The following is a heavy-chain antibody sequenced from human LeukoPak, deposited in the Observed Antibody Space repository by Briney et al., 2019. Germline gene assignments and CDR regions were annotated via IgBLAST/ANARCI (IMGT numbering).Heavy chain of an antibody. CDR2: IYPGDSDT. CDR3: ARRSSGSYSVGGYYHYMDV. CDR1: GYTFTSFW. J-gene: IGHJ6*03. V-gene: IGHV5-51*01. D-gene: IGHD1-26*01. Sequence: GEPLKISCKGSGYTFTSFWIGWVRQMPGKGLECMGIIYPGDSDTRYSPTFKGQVTTSADKSISTAYLQWSSLKASDPAMYYCARRSSGSYSVGGYYHYMDVWGKGTSVTVSS.